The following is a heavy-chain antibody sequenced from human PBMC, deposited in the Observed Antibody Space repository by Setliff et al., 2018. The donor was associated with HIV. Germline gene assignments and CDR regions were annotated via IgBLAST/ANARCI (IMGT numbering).Heavy chain of an antibody. J-gene: IGHJ6*03. CDR1: RFTFSHYG. CDR3: HRFMHV. Sequence: GGSLRLSCAASRFTFSHYGMHWVRQAPGKGLEWLAVIWSDGRSKSYADSVKGRFTISRDNAKSRLYLQMSSLRAEDTAVYYCHRFMHVWGKGTTVTVSS. V-gene: IGHV3-33*01. CDR2: IWSDGRSK.